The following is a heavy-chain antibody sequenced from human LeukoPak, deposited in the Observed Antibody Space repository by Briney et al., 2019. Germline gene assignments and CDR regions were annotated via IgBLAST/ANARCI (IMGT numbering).Heavy chain of an antibody. V-gene: IGHV4-61*02. CDR1: GGSISSGSYY. D-gene: IGHD2-2*02. CDR3: AGAEDQLLYYAFDI. Sequence: KSSETLSLTCTVSGGSISSGSYYWSWIRQPAGKGLEWIGRIYTSGSTNYNPSLKSRVTISVDTSKNQFSLKLSSVTAADTAVYYCAGAEDQLLYYAFDIWGQGTMVTVSS. CDR2: IYTSGST. J-gene: IGHJ3*02.